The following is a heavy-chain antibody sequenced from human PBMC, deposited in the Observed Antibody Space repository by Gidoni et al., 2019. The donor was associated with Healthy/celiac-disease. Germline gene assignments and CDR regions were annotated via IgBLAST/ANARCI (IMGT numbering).Heavy chain of an antibody. J-gene: IGHJ6*02. V-gene: IGHV3-9*01. CDR1: GFTFDDYA. Sequence: EVQLVESGGGLVQPGRSLRLSCAASGFTFDDYALHWVRQAPGKGLEWVSGISWNSGSIGYADSVKGRFTISRDNAKNSLYLQMNSLRAEDTALYYCAKGYGDYGDYGMDVWGQGTTVTVSS. CDR2: ISWNSGSI. D-gene: IGHD4-17*01. CDR3: AKGYGDYGDYGMDV.